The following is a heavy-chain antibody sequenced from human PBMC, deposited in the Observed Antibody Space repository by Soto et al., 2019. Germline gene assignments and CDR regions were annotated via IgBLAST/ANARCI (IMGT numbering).Heavy chain of an antibody. CDR3: ARPSLQYHYDSKRDLNWFDP. D-gene: IGHD3-22*01. J-gene: IGHJ5*02. CDR2: ISYDGSNK. CDR1: GFTFSSYA. Sequence: GGSLRLSCAASGFTFSSYAMHWVRQAPGKGLEWVAVISYDGSNKYYADSVKGRFTISRDNSKNTLYLQMNSLRAEDTAVYYCARPSLQYHYDSKRDLNWFDPWGQGTLVTVSS. V-gene: IGHV3-30-3*01.